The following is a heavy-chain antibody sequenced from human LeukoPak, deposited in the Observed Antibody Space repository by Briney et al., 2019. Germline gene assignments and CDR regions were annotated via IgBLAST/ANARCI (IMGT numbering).Heavy chain of an antibody. V-gene: IGHV4-59*01. Sequence: PSETLSLTCTVSGSSISSYYWSWIRQPPGKGLEWIGYIYYSGSTNYNPSLKSRVTISVDTSKNQFSLKLSSVTAADTAVYYCARCGAITMIGYFDYWGQGTLVTVSS. J-gene: IGHJ4*02. CDR2: IYYSGST. CDR1: GSSISSYY. CDR3: ARCGAITMIGYFDY. D-gene: IGHD3-22*01.